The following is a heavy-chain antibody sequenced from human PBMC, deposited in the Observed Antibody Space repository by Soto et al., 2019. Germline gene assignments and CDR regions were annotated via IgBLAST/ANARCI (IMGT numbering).Heavy chain of an antibody. V-gene: IGHV1-69*13. CDR1: GGTFSSYA. CDR3: ARDSYYGSGSWNWFDP. J-gene: IGHJ5*02. CDR2: IIPIFGTA. Sequence: SVKVSCKASGGTFSSYAISWVRQAPGQGLEWMGGIIPIFGTANYAQKFQGRVTITADESTSTAYMELSSLRSEDTAVYYCARDSYYGSGSWNWFDPWGQGXLVTVYS. D-gene: IGHD3-10*01.